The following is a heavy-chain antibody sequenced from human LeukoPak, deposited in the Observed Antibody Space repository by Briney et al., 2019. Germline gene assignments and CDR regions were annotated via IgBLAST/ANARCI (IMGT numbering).Heavy chain of an antibody. V-gene: IGHV4-34*01. J-gene: IGHJ4*02. D-gene: IGHD6-6*01. CDR2: INHSGST. Sequence: PSETLSLTCAVYGGSFSGYYWSWLRQPPGKGLEWIGEINHSGSTNYNPSLKSRVTISVDTSKNQFSLKLSSVTAADTAVYYCAREGGPIIAARTLHDYWGQGTLVTVSS. CDR1: GGSFSGYY. CDR3: AREGGPIIAARTLHDY.